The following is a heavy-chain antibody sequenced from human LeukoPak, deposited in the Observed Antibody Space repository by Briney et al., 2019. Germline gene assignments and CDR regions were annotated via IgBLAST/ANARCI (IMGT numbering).Heavy chain of an antibody. CDR2: ISSSGSTI. D-gene: IGHD6-13*01. CDR1: GFTFSSYE. Sequence: GGSLRLSCAASGFTFSSYEMNWVRQAPGKGLEWVSYISSSGSTIYYADSVKGRFTISRDNAKNSLYLQMNSLRAEDTAVYYCAKDYLRRSSSLLDYYYYYMDVWGKGTTVTVSS. V-gene: IGHV3-48*03. CDR3: AKDYLRRSSSLLDYYYYYMDV. J-gene: IGHJ6*03.